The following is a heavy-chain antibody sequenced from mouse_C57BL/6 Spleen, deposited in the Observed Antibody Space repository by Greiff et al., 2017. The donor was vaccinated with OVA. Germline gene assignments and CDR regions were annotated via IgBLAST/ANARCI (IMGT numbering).Heavy chain of an antibody. CDR3: ARKNDGYDAMDY. J-gene: IGHJ4*01. CDR2: IDPSDSYT. Sequence: QVQLQQPGAELVMPGASVKLSCKASGYTFTSYWMHWVKQRPGQGLEWIGEIDPSDSYTNYNQKFKGKSTLTVDKSSSTAYMQLSSLTSEDSAVYYCARKNDGYDAMDYWGQGTSVTVSS. D-gene: IGHD2-3*01. V-gene: IGHV1-69*01. CDR1: GYTFTSYW.